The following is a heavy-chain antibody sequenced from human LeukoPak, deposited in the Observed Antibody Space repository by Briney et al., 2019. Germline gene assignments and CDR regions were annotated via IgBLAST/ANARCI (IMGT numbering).Heavy chain of an antibody. V-gene: IGHV3-23*01. CDR3: VKGVRQWELLDAFDI. D-gene: IGHD1-26*01. Sequence: GGSLRLSRAASGFTFSTYAMSWVRQAPGKGLEWVSGSSGSGVRTYYADSVKGRFTISRDNAKNTLSLQMNSLRVDDTAMYYCVKGVRQWELLDAFDIWGQGTMVTVSA. CDR1: GFTFSTYA. J-gene: IGHJ3*02. CDR2: SSGSGVRT.